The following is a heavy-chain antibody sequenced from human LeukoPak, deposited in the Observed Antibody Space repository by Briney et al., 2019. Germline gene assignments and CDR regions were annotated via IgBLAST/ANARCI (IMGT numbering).Heavy chain of an antibody. CDR1: GYSFTDKY. J-gene: IGHJ5*02. CDR2: INPNSGGT. V-gene: IGHV1-2*02. D-gene: IGHD3-10*01. CDR3: ARVPPRGSGPPQP. Sequence: GASVKVSCKTSGYSFTDKYMHWVRQAPGQGLEWMGWINPNSGGTNYAQKFQGRVTMTTDTSMSAAYMELSRLTSDDTAVYYCARVPPRGSGPPQPWGQGTLVTVSS.